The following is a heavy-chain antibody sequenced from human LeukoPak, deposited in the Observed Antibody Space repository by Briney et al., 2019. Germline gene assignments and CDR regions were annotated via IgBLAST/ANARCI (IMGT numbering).Heavy chain of an antibody. Sequence: GASVKVSCKASGGTFSSYAISWVRQAPGQGLEWMGGIIPIFGTANYAQKFQCRVTITADESTSTAYMELSSLRSEDTAVYYCARAGPRPGGATIYYWGQGTLVTVSS. J-gene: IGHJ4*02. CDR1: GGTFSSYA. V-gene: IGHV1-69*13. D-gene: IGHD1-26*01. CDR2: IIPIFGTA. CDR3: ARAGPRPGGATIYY.